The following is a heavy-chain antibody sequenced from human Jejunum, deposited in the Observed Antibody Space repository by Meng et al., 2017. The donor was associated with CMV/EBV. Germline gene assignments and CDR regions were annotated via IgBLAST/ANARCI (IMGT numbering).Heavy chain of an antibody. CDR2: IYTYGST. V-gene: IGHV3-66*01. D-gene: IGHD6-6*01. J-gene: IGHJ4*02. CDR3: ARDIYSSSLNWGY. Sequence: VPVEYSGALSLPRGVSRGSSCGASGFWVWCPHMPWDGRASVGGLEWVVVIYTYGSTYYADSMKGRFTISRDISKHTLYLQMNTLRADDTAMYYCARDIYSSSLNWGYWGQGTLVTVSS. CDR1: GFWVWCPH.